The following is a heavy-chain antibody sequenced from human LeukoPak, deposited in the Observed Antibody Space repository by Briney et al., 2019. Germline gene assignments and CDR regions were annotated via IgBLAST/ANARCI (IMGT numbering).Heavy chain of an antibody. CDR1: GFIFSDHG. D-gene: IGHD3-10*01. J-gene: IGHJ3*02. CDR3: ARNRAFGTFDAFDM. CDR2: LRYDGTDE. V-gene: IGHV3-30*02. Sequence: GALRLSCVASGFIFSDHGMHWVRQAPGKGLEWLAFLRYDGTDESYGDSVRGRLTISRDDSLNTLYLQMDSLRREDTAVYYCARNRAFGTFDAFDMWGQGTMVTVSS.